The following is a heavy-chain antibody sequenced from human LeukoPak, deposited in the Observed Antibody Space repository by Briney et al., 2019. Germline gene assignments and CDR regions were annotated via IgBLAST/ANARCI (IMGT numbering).Heavy chain of an antibody. Sequence: GGSLRLSCAASGFTFSSYSMNWVRRAPGKGLEWVSYISSSSSTIYYADSVKGRFTISRDNAKNSLYLQMNSLRAEDTAVYYCARGSFYDSSGYSPFDYWGQGTLVTVSS. CDR1: GFTFSSYS. CDR2: ISSSSSTI. D-gene: IGHD3-22*01. V-gene: IGHV3-48*01. J-gene: IGHJ4*02. CDR3: ARGSFYDSSGYSPFDY.